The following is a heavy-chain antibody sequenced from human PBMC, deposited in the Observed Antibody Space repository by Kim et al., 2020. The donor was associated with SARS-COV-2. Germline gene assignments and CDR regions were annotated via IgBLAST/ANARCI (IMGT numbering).Heavy chain of an antibody. J-gene: IGHJ3*02. D-gene: IGHD2-21*01. Sequence: SETLSLTCTVSGGFTNGYYWCWIRQPPGKGLEWIGVVYGAGYSDTNSSLKSRVTISVEMSKKQLSLKLTSATVADTDVYYCARHVVEIAYTGAVGGLD. CDR1: GGFTNGYY. CDR3: ARHVVEIAYTGAVGGLD. CDR2: VYGAGYS. V-gene: IGHV4-59*08.